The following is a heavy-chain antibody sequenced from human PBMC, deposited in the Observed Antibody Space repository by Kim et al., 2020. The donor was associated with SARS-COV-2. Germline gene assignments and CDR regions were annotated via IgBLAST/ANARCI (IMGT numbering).Heavy chain of an antibody. J-gene: IGHJ4*02. CDR3: ARDHDSSGYPSGY. D-gene: IGHD3-22*01. V-gene: IGHV3-66*01. Sequence: YADSVKGRFTISRDNSKNTLYLQMNSLRAEDTAVYYCARDHDSSGYPSGYWGQGTLVTVSS.